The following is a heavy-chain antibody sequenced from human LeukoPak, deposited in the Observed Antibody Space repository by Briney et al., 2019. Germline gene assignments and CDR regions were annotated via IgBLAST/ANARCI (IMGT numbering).Heavy chain of an antibody. CDR2: ISSSSSYI. Sequence: GGSLRLSCAASGFTFSSYSMNWVRQAPGKGLEWVSSISSSSSYIYYADSVKGRFTISRDNAKNSLYLQMNSLRAEDTAVYYCARSSSAPPNWFDPWGQGTLVTVSS. CDR1: GFTFSSYS. CDR3: ARSSSAPPNWFDP. J-gene: IGHJ5*02. V-gene: IGHV3-21*01.